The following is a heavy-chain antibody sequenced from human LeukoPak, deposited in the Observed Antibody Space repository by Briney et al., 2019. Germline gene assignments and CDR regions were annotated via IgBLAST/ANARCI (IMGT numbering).Heavy chain of an antibody. V-gene: IGHV1-2*02. J-gene: IGHJ4*02. CDR1: GYTFTGYY. D-gene: IGHD2-2*01. Sequence: ASVKVSCKASGYTFTGYYMHWVRQAPGQGLEWMGWINPNSGGTNYAQKFQGRVTMTRDTSISTAYMELSSLRSEDTAVYYCARGYCSSTSCSQADYWGQGTLVTVSS. CDR3: ARGYCSSTSCSQADY. CDR2: INPNSGGT.